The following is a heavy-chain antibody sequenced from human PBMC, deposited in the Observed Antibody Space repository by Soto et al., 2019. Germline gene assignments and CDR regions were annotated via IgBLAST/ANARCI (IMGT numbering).Heavy chain of an antibody. D-gene: IGHD7-27*01. Sequence: ASVKVSCKASGYTFTNHGISWVRQAPGQGLEWLGWVSGNNGNTKYAQGLKGRVTLTTDTSTSTAYMELRSLRSDDTAVYYCARDFYPLGYYFDYWGQGTLVTVSS. J-gene: IGHJ4*02. CDR1: GYTFTNHG. V-gene: IGHV1-18*04. CDR3: ARDFYPLGYYFDY. CDR2: VSGNNGNT.